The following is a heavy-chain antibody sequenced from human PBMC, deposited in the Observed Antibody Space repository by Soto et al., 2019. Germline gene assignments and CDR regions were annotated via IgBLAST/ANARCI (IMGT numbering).Heavy chain of an antibody. CDR1: GYTFTRYN. J-gene: IGHJ3*02. Sequence: QAQLVQSGAEVKKPGASANISCKASGYTFTRYNIHWVRQAPGQGLVWMGIMDTRGGSADYTQRFQGRVTMTRDTSTGTVYMELSSLGSEDTAVYYFARELPRDLVRGSFDIWGQGTLVTVSS. CDR2: MDTRGGSA. CDR3: ARELPRDLVRGSFDI. V-gene: IGHV1-46*01. D-gene: IGHD3-10*02.